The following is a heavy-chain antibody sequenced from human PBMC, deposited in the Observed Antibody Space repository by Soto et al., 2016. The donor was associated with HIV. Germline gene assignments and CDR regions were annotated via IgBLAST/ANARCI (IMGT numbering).Heavy chain of an antibody. Sequence: QVQLVQSGAEVKKPGASVKVSCKASGYTFTSYYMHWVRQAPGQGLEWMGIINPSGGSTSYAQKFQGRVTITAEESTNTVYMELSDLRSDDTAVYYCAKESHLSGLSIRLFDYWGQGTLVTVSS. D-gene: IGHD2-21*01. CDR3: AKESHLSGLSIRLFDY. CDR2: INPSGGST. CDR1: GYTFTSYY. J-gene: IGHJ4*02. V-gene: IGHV1-46*01.